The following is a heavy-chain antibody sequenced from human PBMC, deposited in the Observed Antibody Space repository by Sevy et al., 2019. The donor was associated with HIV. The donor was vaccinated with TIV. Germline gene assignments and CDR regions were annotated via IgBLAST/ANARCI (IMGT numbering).Heavy chain of an antibody. CDR3: ARPYGSGSWEAFDL. D-gene: IGHD3-10*01. V-gene: IGHV3-21*01. J-gene: IGHJ3*01. Sequence: GGSLRLSCSASGFTFNTYTMNWVRQAPGKGLEWVSSISSSSNYIYYADSLKGRFTISRDNARNSLYLQMSSLRAEDTVVYYCARPYGSGSWEAFDLWGQGTMVTVSS. CDR2: ISSSSNYI. CDR1: GFTFNTYT.